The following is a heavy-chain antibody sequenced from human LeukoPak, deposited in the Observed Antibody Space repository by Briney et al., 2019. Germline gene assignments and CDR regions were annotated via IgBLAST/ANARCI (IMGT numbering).Heavy chain of an antibody. CDR2: ISGSGGST. J-gene: IGHJ6*02. CDR1: GFTFSSYA. D-gene: IGHD5-18*01. CDR3: AKDIGYSYGSPYYYGMDV. Sequence: GGSLRLSCAASGFTFSSYAMSWVRQAPGKGLEWVSAISGSGGSTYYADSVKGRFTISRDNSKNTLYLQMNSLRAEDTAVYYCAKDIGYSYGSPYYYGMDVWGQGTTVTVSS. V-gene: IGHV3-23*01.